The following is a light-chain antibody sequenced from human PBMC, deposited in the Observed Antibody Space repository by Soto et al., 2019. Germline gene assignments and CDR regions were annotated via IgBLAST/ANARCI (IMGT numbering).Light chain of an antibody. CDR1: QSVLNNSNRKNF. J-gene: IGKJ2*01. CDR3: QQYYSLPYT. CDR2: WAS. V-gene: IGKV4-1*01. Sequence: DILVTQSPASLAVSLGERATINCRPSQSVLNNSNRKNFLAWYQQKPGQPPKLLFYWASTREIGVPARFSGSGSGADFTLTISGLQAEDVGVYYCQQYYSLPYTFGPGTKVDIK.